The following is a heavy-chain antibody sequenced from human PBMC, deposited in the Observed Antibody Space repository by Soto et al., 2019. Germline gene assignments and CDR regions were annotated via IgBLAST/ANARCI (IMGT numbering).Heavy chain of an antibody. CDR1: GYTFTKNV. J-gene: IGHJ4*02. D-gene: IGHD3-16*01. Sequence: ASVKVSGKASGYTFTKNVISWVRQAPGQGLEWMGWINPYNGNTDYAQKLQRRVTVTTDTPTNTVHMELRSLRSDDTAVYYCARGPHDYSFPYYFDYWGRGTLVTVSS. V-gene: IGHV1-18*01. CDR3: ARGPHDYSFPYYFDY. CDR2: INPYNGNT.